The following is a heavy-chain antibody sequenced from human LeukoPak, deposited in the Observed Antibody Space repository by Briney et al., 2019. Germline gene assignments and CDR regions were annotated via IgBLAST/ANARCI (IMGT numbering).Heavy chain of an antibody. CDR3: AKGGYSSSWYLSEMRYGMDV. CDR2: VSGPGTTT. D-gene: IGHD6-13*01. V-gene: IGHV3-23*01. J-gene: IGHJ6*02. Sequence: GGSLRLSCEASGFTFINYAMNWVRQAPEKGLEWVSTVSGPGTTTYYADSVKGRFTVSRDNSKNTVFLQMDSLRAEDTAVYYCAKGGYSSSWYLSEMRYGMDVWGQGTTVTVSS. CDR1: GFTFINYA.